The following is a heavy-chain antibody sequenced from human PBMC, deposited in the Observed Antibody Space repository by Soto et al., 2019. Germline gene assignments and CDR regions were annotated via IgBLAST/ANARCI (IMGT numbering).Heavy chain of an antibody. D-gene: IGHD4-17*01. Sequence: QVQLVQSGAEVKKPGSSVKVSCKASGGTFSSYAISWVRQAPGQGLEWMGGIIPIFGTANYAQKFQGRVTITADESTSTAYMELNSLRSEDTAVYYCARASPTTVTTYWDYWGQGTLVTVSS. V-gene: IGHV1-69*12. CDR3: ARASPTTVTTYWDY. J-gene: IGHJ4*02. CDR1: GGTFSSYA. CDR2: IIPIFGTA.